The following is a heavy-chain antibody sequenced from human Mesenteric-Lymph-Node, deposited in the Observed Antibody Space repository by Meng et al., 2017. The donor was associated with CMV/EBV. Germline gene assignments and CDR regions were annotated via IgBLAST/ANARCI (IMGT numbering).Heavy chain of an antibody. CDR3: AKDRSRYCSSTSCYPWDY. J-gene: IGHJ4*02. Sequence: LSLTCAASGFTFDDYTMHWVRQAPGKGLEWVSLISWDGGSTYYADSVKGRFTISRDNSKNSLYLQMNSLRTEDTALYYCAKDRSRYCSSTSCYPWDYWGQGTLVTVSS. V-gene: IGHV3-43*01. D-gene: IGHD2-2*01. CDR1: GFTFDDYT. CDR2: ISWDGGST.